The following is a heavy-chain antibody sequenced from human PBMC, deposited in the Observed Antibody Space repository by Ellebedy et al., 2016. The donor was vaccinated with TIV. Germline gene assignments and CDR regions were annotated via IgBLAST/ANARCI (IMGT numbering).Heavy chain of an antibody. J-gene: IGHJ4*02. CDR2: IYYSGST. D-gene: IGHD3-22*01. CDR1: GGSISSYY. Sequence: MPSETLSLTCTVSGGSISSYYWSWIRQPPGKGLEWIGYIYYSGSTNYNPSLKSRATISLDTSKSQFSLRLSSVTAADTAIYYCARKALSYDHYFDYWGQGLLVTVSS. V-gene: IGHV4-59*01. CDR3: ARKALSYDHYFDY.